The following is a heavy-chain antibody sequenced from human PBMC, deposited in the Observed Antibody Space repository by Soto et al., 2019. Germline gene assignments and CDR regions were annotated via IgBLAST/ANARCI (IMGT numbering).Heavy chain of an antibody. D-gene: IGHD6-13*01. CDR3: ARLSQAAAGTGLDY. CDR1: GGSISSSSYY. CDR2: IYYSGST. V-gene: IGHV4-39*01. Sequence: PETLSLTCTVSGGSISSSSYYWGWIRQPPGKGLEWIGSIYYSGSTYYNPSLKSRVTISVDTSKNQFSLKLSSVTAADTAVYYCARLSQAAAGTGLDYWGQGTLVTVSS. J-gene: IGHJ4*02.